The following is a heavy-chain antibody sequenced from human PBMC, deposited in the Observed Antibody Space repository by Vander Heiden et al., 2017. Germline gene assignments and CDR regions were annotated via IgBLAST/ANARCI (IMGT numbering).Heavy chain of an antibody. J-gene: IGHJ5*02. D-gene: IGHD3-10*01. Sequence: QVQLGQSGAEVKKPGASARASRKRFGFPVAKYGLTWVRQAPGQGLEWMGWISAYNGNTNYAQKFQGRVTMTTDTSTTILYMDLRSLRSDDTAVYYCAGGGTSTGGGWFDPWGQGTQVIVSS. CDR3: AGGGTSTGGGWFDP. CDR2: ISAYNGNT. V-gene: IGHV1-18*01. CDR1: GFPVAKYG.